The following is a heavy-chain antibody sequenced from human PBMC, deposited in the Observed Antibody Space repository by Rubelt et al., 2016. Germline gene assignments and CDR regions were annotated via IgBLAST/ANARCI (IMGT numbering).Heavy chain of an antibody. CDR1: GFTFSSYA. CDR2: FGGSGDNT. V-gene: IGHV3-23*01. J-gene: IGHJ5*02. Sequence: EVQLLDSGGGLVQPGGSLNLSCSASGFTFSSYAMSWVRQAPGQGLEWVSGFGGSGDNTYHADSVKGRFTISRDNSKNTLYLHMNNLRAGDTAVDYCAKGMGGGYGGAFDAGGQGMLVAV. CDR3: AKGMGGGYGGAFDA. D-gene: IGHD1-26*01.